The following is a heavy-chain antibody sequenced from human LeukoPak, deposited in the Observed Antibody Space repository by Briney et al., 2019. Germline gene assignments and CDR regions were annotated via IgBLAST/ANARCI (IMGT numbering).Heavy chain of an antibody. V-gene: IGHV3-20*04. CDR3: ASGSGSGYYYFVY. J-gene: IGHJ4*02. CDR2: ISGNGGST. CDR1: GFTFDDYG. Sequence: GGSLRLSCAASGFTFDDYGMSWVSQAPGKGLEWVSGISGNGGSTVYADSVKGRFTISRDKAKNSLYMQMNSLRAADTALYYCASGSGSGYYYFVYWGQGTLVTVSS. D-gene: IGHD3-22*01.